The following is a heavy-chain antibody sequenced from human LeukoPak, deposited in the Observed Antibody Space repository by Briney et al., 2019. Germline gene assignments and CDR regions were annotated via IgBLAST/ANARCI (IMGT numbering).Heavy chain of an antibody. D-gene: IGHD3-22*01. CDR1: GITLSNYG. CDR3: AKRGVVIRVILVGFHKEAYYFDS. CDR2: ISGSGGST. V-gene: IGHV3-23*01. Sequence: GGSLRLSCAVSGITLSNYGMSWVRQAPGKGPEWVAGISGSGGSTNYADSVKGRFTISRDNRKNTLYLRMNSLRVEDTAVYFCAKRGVVIRVILVGFHKEAYYFDSWGQGALVTVSS. J-gene: IGHJ4*02.